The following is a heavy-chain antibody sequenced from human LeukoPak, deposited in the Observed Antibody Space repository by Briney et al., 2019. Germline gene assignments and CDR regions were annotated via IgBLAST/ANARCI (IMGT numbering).Heavy chain of an antibody. CDR3: ARVDYFDRTGEIRYVFMDV. CDR2: IYYSGTT. V-gene: IGHV4-39*07. Sequence: PSETLSLTCSVSGGSISSSNYYWGWIRQPPGKGPEWIGTIYYSGTTYYNPSLKRRVTISVDTSKNHFSLRLSSVTAADTAVYYCARVDYFDRTGEIRYVFMDVWGKGTTVTVSS. D-gene: IGHD3-22*01. CDR1: GGSISSSNYY. J-gene: IGHJ6*03.